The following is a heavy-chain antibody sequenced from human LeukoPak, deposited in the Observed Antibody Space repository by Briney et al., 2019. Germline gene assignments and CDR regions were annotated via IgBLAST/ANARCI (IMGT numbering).Heavy chain of an antibody. D-gene: IGHD5-12*01. CDR3: ARSGYGYVINYFDY. CDR1: GSVSSDGYF. V-gene: IGHV4-31*03. CDR2: IYYNGNT. Sequence: SQTLSLTCTGGSVSSDGYFWSWIRQHPGKGLEWIGYIYYNGNTYYNPSLKSRVTISVDTSKKEFSLKLTSVTAADTAVYFCARSGYGYVINYFDYWGPGTLVTVSS. J-gene: IGHJ4*02.